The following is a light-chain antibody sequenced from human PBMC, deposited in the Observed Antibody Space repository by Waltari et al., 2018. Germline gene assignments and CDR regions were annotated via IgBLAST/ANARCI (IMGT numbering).Light chain of an antibody. Sequence: YVLTQAPSVSVAPGKAATITCGGNYIESKDVHWYQQKPGQAPVLVVYDDRDRPSGNPERFSGSTSGNTATLTISRVEAGDEADYYCQVWDTGTVVFGPGTKLSVL. CDR2: DDR. CDR3: QVWDTGTVV. V-gene: IGLV3-21*03. J-gene: IGLJ1*01. CDR1: YIESKD.